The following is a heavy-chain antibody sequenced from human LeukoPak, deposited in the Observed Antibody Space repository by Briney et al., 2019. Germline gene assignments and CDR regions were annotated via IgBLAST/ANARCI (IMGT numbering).Heavy chain of an antibody. CDR2: IYDSGNT. V-gene: IGHV4-61*01. Sequence: SETLSLTCTVSGGSVSSGSYYWSWIRQPPGKGLEWIGYIYDSGNTNYNPSLKSRVTISVDTSKNQFSLKLSSVTAADTAVYYCARDPSGYFNYWGQGTLVTVSS. D-gene: IGHD3-22*01. CDR3: ARDPSGYFNY. CDR1: GGSVSSGSYY. J-gene: IGHJ4*02.